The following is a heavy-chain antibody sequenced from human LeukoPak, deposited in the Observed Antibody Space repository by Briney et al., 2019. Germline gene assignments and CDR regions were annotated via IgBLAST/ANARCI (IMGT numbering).Heavy chain of an antibody. Sequence: SGGSLRLSCAASGFTFSSYGMTWVRQAPGKGLEWVSGISGSGGSTKHADSVKGRFTISRDNSKNTLYLQMNSLRAEDTAVYYCARDGPRRQLWSNYYYYMDVWGKGTTVTVSS. CDR1: GFTFSSYG. V-gene: IGHV3-23*01. J-gene: IGHJ6*03. CDR3: ARDGPRRQLWSNYYYYMDV. CDR2: ISGSGGST. D-gene: IGHD5-18*01.